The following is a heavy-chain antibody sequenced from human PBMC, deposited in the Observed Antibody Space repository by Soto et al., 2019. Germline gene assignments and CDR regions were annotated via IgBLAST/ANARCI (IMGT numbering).Heavy chain of an antibody. CDR3: ARSNYYYDSRIYYNSFDF. CDR2: IIPALNTV. D-gene: IGHD3-10*01. Sequence: QVQLVQSGAEVKKPGSSVKVSCKASGGTFSSYTFTWVRQAPGQGLEWMGRIIPALNTVNYAQNFQGRLTITAAMSTSTAYLELSSLRSEDTAVYYCARSNYYYDSRIYYNSFDFWGQGTLVTVSS. V-gene: IGHV1-69*08. J-gene: IGHJ4*02. CDR1: GGTFSSYT.